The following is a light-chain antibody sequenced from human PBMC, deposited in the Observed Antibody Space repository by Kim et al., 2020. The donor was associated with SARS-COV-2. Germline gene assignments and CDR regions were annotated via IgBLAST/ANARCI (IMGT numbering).Light chain of an antibody. CDR1: DIGTKS. Sequence: APGKTATITCGGDDIGTKSVHGYQQKPGQAPVLVIYYDTDRPSGIPERFSASNSGNTATLTVSRVEAGDEADYYCQVWDSGSDHWVFGGGTQLTVL. V-gene: IGLV3-21*04. J-gene: IGLJ3*02. CDR2: YDT. CDR3: QVWDSGSDHWV.